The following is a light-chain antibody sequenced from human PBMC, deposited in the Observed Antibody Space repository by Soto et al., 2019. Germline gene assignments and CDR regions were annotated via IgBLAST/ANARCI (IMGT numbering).Light chain of an antibody. CDR3: QVWASSTNVV. V-gene: IGLV3-9*01. J-gene: IGLJ2*01. Sequence: YELTQPLSVSVALGQTARITCGGNNIGSKNVHWYQQKPGQAPVLVIYRDYNRPSWIPERFSGSNSVNTATLSISRAQAGDEADYYCQVWASSTNVVFGGGTKLTVL. CDR1: NIGSKN. CDR2: RDY.